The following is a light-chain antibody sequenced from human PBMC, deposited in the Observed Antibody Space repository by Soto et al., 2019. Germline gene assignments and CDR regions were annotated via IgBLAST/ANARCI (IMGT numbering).Light chain of an antibody. Sequence: QSVLTQPPSASGSPGQSVTISCTGTSNDVGGYNFVSWYQQHPGKAPKLMIFEVIKRPSGVPDRLSGSKSGSTASLTVFGLQAEDEADYYCSSYAGNNIYYVFGTGTKVTVL. V-gene: IGLV2-8*01. J-gene: IGLJ1*01. CDR3: SSYAGNNIYYV. CDR1: SNDVGGYNF. CDR2: EVI.